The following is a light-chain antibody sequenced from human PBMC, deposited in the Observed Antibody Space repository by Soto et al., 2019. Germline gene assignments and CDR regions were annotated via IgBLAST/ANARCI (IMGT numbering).Light chain of an antibody. CDR3: QHGYSTPLT. CDR1: QSISTY. V-gene: IGKV1-39*01. Sequence: DIQMTQSPSSLSDSVGDSVNITCRASQSISTYLHWYQQKPGKAPNLLIYAASTLQSGVPSRFSGSGSGTDFTLTISSLQPEDFATYFCQHGYSTPLTFGGGTKVDIK. J-gene: IGKJ4*01. CDR2: AAS.